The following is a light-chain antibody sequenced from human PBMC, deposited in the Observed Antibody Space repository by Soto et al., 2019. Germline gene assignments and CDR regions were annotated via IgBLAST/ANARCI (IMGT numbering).Light chain of an antibody. Sequence: ETVLTQSPGTLSLSPGEIATLSCRASQSVSSSYLAWYQQKPGQAPRLLIYGASSRATGIPDRFSGSGSGTDFTLTISRLEPEDFAVYYCQQYGSSPLTFGGGTTVEMK. CDR2: GAS. V-gene: IGKV3-20*01. J-gene: IGKJ4*01. CDR1: QSVSSSY. CDR3: QQYGSSPLT.